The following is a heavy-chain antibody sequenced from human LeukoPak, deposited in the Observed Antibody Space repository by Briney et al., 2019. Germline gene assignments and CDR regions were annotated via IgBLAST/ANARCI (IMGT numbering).Heavy chain of an antibody. V-gene: IGHV1-69*04. CDR1: GDTFSSYA. Sequence: SVKVSCKASGDTFSSYAINWVRQAPGQGLEWMGRTIPVLGIADYAQKFQGRVTITADKSTSTVYMELSSLRSDNTAVYYCARDRIHTSSIYYYYGMDVWGQGTTVTVSS. D-gene: IGHD2-2*01. CDR2: TIPVLGIA. J-gene: IGHJ6*02. CDR3: ARDRIHTSSIYYYYGMDV.